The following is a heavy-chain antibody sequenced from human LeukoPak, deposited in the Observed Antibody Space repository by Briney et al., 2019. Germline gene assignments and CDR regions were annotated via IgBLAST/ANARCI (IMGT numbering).Heavy chain of an antibody. CDR3: ARPRETGYSSSWYDY. CDR2: IYPGDSDT. D-gene: IGHD6-13*01. J-gene: IGHJ4*02. CDR1: GYSFTSYW. V-gene: IGHV5-51*01. Sequence: GESLKISCKGSGYSFTSYWIGWVRQMPGKGLEWMGIIYPGDSDTRYSPSFQGQVTISADKSISNAYLQWSSLKASDTAMYYCARPRETGYSSSWYDYWGQGTLVTVSS.